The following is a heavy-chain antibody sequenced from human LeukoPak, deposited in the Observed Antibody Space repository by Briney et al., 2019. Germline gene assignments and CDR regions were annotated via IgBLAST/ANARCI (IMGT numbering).Heavy chain of an antibody. J-gene: IGHJ5*02. CDR3: AKQGNRWFGELFGWFDP. V-gene: IGHV3-23*01. CDR1: GFTFSSYA. CDR2: ISGSGGST. Sequence: GGSLRLSCAASGFTFSSYAMSWVRQAPGKGLEWVSAISGSGGSTYYADSVKGRFTISRDNSKNTLYLQMNSLRAEDTAVYYCAKQGNRWFGELFGWFDPWGQGTLVTVSS. D-gene: IGHD3-10*01.